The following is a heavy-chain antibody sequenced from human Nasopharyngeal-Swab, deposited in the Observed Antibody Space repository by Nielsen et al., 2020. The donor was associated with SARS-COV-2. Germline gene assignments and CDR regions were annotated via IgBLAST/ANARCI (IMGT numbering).Heavy chain of an antibody. Sequence: SETLSLTCTVSGGSISSYYWSWIRQPPGKGLEWIGYIYYSGSTNYNPSLKSRVTISVDTSKNQFSLKLSSVTAADTAVYYCARVRGTIFGVVTGPGFFGYWGQGTLVTVS. D-gene: IGHD3-3*01. CDR3: ARVRGTIFGVVTGPGFFGY. CDR1: GGSISSYY. V-gene: IGHV4-59*01. CDR2: IYYSGST. J-gene: IGHJ4*02.